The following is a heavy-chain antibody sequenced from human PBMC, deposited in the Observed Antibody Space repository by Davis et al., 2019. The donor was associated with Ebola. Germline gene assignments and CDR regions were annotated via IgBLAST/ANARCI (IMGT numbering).Heavy chain of an antibody. J-gene: IGHJ4*02. V-gene: IGHV3-30*18. CDR2: ISPDGSDK. CDR1: GISFSNYG. Sequence: GESLKISCAASGISFSNYGMFWVRQAPGKVMEWVAVISPDGSDKNYADSGKGRFTISRDNSKNTLDLQMNSLRAEDTAVYYCAKDAYYYDSSGYDYWGQGTLVTVSS. D-gene: IGHD3-22*01. CDR3: AKDAYYYDSSGYDY.